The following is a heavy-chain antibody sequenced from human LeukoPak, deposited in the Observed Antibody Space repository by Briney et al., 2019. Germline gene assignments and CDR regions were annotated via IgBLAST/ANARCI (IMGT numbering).Heavy chain of an antibody. Sequence: GESLKISCKGSGYSFTSYWIGWVRQMPGKGLEWMGIIYPGDSDTRYSPSFQGQVTISADKSISTAYLQWSSLKASDTAMYYCARAYGSGSYYNLPGYYYYYMDVWGKGTTVTVSS. D-gene: IGHD3-10*01. CDR3: ARAYGSGSYYNLPGYYYYYMDV. J-gene: IGHJ6*03. V-gene: IGHV5-51*01. CDR2: IYPGDSDT. CDR1: GYSFTSYW.